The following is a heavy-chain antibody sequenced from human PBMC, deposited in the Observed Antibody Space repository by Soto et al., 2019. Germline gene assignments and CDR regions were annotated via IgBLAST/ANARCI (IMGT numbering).Heavy chain of an antibody. J-gene: IGHJ6*02. D-gene: IGHD5-12*01. CDR3: AWGYGAYYTVMDA. Sequence: ASVKVYYKASGYTFSNYGISWARQAPGQGLEGMGWITAYNDNTNYAQHLQGRVTMTTDTSTGTAYMELRSLTSDDTAVYYIAWGYGAYYTVMDAWALDNAVTVS. V-gene: IGHV1-18*01. CDR1: GYTFSNYG. CDR2: ITAYNDNT.